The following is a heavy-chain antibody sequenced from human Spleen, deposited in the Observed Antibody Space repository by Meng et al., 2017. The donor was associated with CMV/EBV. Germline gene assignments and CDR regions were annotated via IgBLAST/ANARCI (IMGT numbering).Heavy chain of an antibody. J-gene: IGHJ4*02. CDR2: INHSGST. V-gene: IGHV4-34*01. CDR1: GGSFSGYY. CDR3: ARSPPYFIGMVYAIGPFDY. D-gene: IGHD2-8*01. Sequence: GSLRLSCAVYGGSFSGYYWSWIRQPPGKGLEWIGEINHSGSTNYNPSLKSRVTISVDTSKNQFSLKLSSVTATDTAVYYCARSPPYFIGMVYAIGPFDYWGQGTLVTVSS.